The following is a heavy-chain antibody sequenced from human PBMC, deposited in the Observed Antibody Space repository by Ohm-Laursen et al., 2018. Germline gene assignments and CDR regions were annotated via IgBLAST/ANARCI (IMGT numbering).Heavy chain of an antibody. CDR1: GFTFSSYW. V-gene: IGHV3-7*01. D-gene: IGHD3-3*01. CDR2: IKQDGSDK. Sequence: SLRLSCAASGFTFSSYWMSWVRQAPGKGLEWVANIKQDGSDKYYVDSVKGRFTISRDNAKSSLYLQMDSLRAEDTAVYYCARCQSGRSLSDSWGQGTLVTVSS. CDR3: ARCQSGRSLSDS. J-gene: IGHJ4*02.